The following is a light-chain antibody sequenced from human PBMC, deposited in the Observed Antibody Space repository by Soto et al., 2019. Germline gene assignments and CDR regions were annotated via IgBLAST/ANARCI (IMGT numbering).Light chain of an antibody. CDR2: HAS. CDR1: QTISSW. Sequence: DIPMTQSPSTLSGSLGDRVTITCRASQTISSWLAWYQQKPGTAPKLLIYHASTLESGVPSRFSGSGSGTEFTLTISSLQPDDFATYYCQQYMSYSFGQGTKVDNK. V-gene: IGKV1-5*01. J-gene: IGKJ1*01. CDR3: QQYMSYS.